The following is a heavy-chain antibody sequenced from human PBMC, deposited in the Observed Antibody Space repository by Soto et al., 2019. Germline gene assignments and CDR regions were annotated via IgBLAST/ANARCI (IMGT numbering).Heavy chain of an antibody. CDR1: GFTFSSYW. Sequence: GGSLRLSCAASGFTFSSYWMSWVRQAPGKGLEWVANIKQDGSEKYYVDSVKGRFTISRDNAKNSLYLQMNSLRAEDTAVYYCASSFGYSSSSYYYYYMDVWGKGTTVTVSS. CDR2: IKQDGSEK. J-gene: IGHJ6*03. D-gene: IGHD6-13*01. CDR3: ASSFGYSSSSYYYYYMDV. V-gene: IGHV3-7*01.